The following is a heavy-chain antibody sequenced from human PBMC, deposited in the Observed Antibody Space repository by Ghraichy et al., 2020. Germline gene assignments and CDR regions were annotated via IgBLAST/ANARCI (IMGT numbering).Heavy chain of an antibody. D-gene: IGHD2-15*01. CDR2: IYYSGST. J-gene: IGHJ4*02. CDR3: ARQDIVVVVAATRASYFDY. V-gene: IGHV4-39*01. Sequence: SETLSLTCTVSGGSISSSSYYWGWIRQPPGKGLEWIGSIYYSGSTYYNPSLKSRVTISVDTSKNQFSLKLSSVTAADTAVYYCARQDIVVVVAATRASYFDYWGQGTLVTVSS. CDR1: GGSISSSSYY.